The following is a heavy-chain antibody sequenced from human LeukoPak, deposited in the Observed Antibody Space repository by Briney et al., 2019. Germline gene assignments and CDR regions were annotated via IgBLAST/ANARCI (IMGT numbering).Heavy chain of an antibody. D-gene: IGHD6-19*01. CDR1: GFTFSSYW. V-gene: IGHV3-7*04. CDR2: IKQDGSEK. J-gene: IGHJ4*02. CDR3: VGGAGWLPDY. Sequence: GGSLRLSCAASGFTFSSYWMSWVRQAPGKGLEWVANIKQDGSEKNYVDSVKGRFTISRDNAVNSLYLQMNSLRVEDTAVYFCVGGAGWLPDYWGQGTLVTVSS.